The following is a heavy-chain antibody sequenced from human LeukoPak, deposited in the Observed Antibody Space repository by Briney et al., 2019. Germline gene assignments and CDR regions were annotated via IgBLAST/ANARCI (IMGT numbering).Heavy chain of an antibody. CDR1: GFTFSSYW. CDR3: ASLSLNTDGDV. J-gene: IGHJ6*02. CDR2: INSDGSST. Sequence: GGSLRLSCAASGFTFSSYWMHWVRQAPGKGLVWVSRINSDGSSTSYADSVKGRFTISRDNAKNTLYLQMNSLRAEDTAVYYCASLSLNTDGDVWGQGTTVTVSS. V-gene: IGHV3-74*01. D-gene: IGHD5-18*01.